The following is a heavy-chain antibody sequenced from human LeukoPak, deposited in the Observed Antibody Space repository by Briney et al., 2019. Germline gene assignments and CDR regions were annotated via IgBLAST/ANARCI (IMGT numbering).Heavy chain of an antibody. D-gene: IGHD6-19*01. J-gene: IGHJ4*02. CDR3: ARGLGSSGWYDY. V-gene: IGHV4-34*01. CDR2: INHSGST. Sequence: PSETLSLTCAVYGESFSGSYWSWIRQPPGKGLEWIGEINHSGSTNYNPSLKSRVTMSVDTSKNQFSLNLSSVTAADTAVYYCARGLGSSGWYDYWGQGTLVTVYS. CDR1: GESFSGSY.